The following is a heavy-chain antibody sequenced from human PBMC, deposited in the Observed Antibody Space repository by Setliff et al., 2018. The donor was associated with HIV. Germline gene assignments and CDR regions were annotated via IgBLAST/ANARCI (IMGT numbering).Heavy chain of an antibody. CDR2: IRNDGSNK. J-gene: IGHJ4*02. CDR1: GFTFSSYG. D-gene: IGHD1-1*01. V-gene: IGHV3-30*02. Sequence: GGSLRLSCAASGFTFSSYGMHWVRQAPGKGLECVAFIRNDGSNKYYADSVKGRFTISRDDSKNTVYLQMNSLRAEDTAVHYCASARIPTGGTSTSLDFWGRGALVTVSS. CDR3: ASARIPTGGTSTSLDF.